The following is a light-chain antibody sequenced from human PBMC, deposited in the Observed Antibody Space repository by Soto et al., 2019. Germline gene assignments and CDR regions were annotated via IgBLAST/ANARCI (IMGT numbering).Light chain of an antibody. V-gene: IGKV3-15*01. CDR3: QQYNNWPPAWT. Sequence: ELVRTQSPGPLSLSPWERATLSCRASQSVSSYLAWYQQKPGQAPRLLIYGASTSATGIPARFSGSGSGTQFTLTISSLQSEDFAVYYCQQYNNWPPAWTCGQGTKGDIK. J-gene: IGKJ1*01. CDR1: QSVSSY. CDR2: GAS.